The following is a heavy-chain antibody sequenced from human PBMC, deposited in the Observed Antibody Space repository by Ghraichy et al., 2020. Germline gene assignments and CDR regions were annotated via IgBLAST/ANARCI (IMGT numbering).Heavy chain of an antibody. Sequence: GGSLRLSCAASGFTFSSYSMNWVRQAPGKGLEWVSYISSSSSTIYYADSVKGRFTISRDNAKNSLYLQMNSLRDEDTAVYYCVRAHRDYSSGWYDDYWGQGTLVTVSS. J-gene: IGHJ4*02. V-gene: IGHV3-48*02. CDR2: ISSSSSTI. D-gene: IGHD6-19*01. CDR1: GFTFSSYS. CDR3: VRAHRDYSSGWYDDY.